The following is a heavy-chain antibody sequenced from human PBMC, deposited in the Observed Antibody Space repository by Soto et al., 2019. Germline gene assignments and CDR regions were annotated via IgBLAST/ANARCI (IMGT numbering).Heavy chain of an antibody. CDR3: AHILVNRYSYSSNWFDP. J-gene: IGHJ5*02. CDR1: GFSLSTSGVG. Sequence: SGPTLVNPTQTLTLTCTFSGFSLSTSGVGVGWIRQPPGKALEWLALIYWDDDKRYSPSLKSRLTITKDTSKNQVVLTMTNMDPVDTATYYCAHILVNRYSYSSNWFDPWSQGTLVTVSS. V-gene: IGHV2-5*02. CDR2: IYWDDDK. D-gene: IGHD2-21*01.